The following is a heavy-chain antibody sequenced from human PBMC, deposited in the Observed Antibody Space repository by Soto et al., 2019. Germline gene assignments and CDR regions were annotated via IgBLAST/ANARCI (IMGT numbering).Heavy chain of an antibody. J-gene: IGHJ6*02. Sequence: ASVKVSCKASGYTFTSYYMHWVRQAPGQGLEWMGIINPSGGSTSYAQKFQGRVTMTRDTSTSTVYMELSSLRSEDTAVYYCARDYIVVVPAPAPTYGMDVWGQGTTVTVSS. CDR3: ARDYIVVVPAPAPTYGMDV. CDR1: GYTFTSYY. CDR2: INPSGGST. V-gene: IGHV1-46*01. D-gene: IGHD2-2*01.